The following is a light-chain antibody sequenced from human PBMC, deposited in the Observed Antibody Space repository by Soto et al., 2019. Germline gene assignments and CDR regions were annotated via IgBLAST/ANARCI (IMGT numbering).Light chain of an antibody. J-gene: IGKJ5*01. CDR1: QSVSSN. V-gene: IGKV3-15*01. CDR2: GAY. Sequence: EIVMTQSPATLSVSPGERATLSCMPIQSVSSNLAWYQQTPGQAPRLLIYGAYTRAAGVPARFSGSESGTEFTLTITSLQSEDIALYYCQQYNIWPPITFGQGTRLEI. CDR3: QQYNIWPPIT.